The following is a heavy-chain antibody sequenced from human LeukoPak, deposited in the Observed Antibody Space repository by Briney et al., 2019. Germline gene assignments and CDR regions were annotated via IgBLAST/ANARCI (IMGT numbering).Heavy chain of an antibody. Sequence: SETLSLTCAVYGGSFSGYYWSWMRQPPGKGLEWIGEINHSGSTNYNPSLKSRVTISVDTSKNQFSLKLSSVTAADTAVYYCARRAPRRLIAAAAPYYFDYWGQGTLVTVSS. CDR2: INHSGST. CDR3: ARRAPRRLIAAAAPYYFDY. D-gene: IGHD6-13*01. V-gene: IGHV4-34*01. J-gene: IGHJ4*02. CDR1: GGSFSGYY.